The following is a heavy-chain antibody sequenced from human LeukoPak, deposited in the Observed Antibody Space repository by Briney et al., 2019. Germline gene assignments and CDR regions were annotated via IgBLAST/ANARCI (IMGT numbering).Heavy chain of an antibody. CDR2: MYLGGTT. CDR1: GGSISSLNL. D-gene: IGHD6-13*01. Sequence: SSETLSPTCIVSGGSISSLNLWSWLRQPPGKGLEWIGEMYLGGTTNFNPSLKSRVTILIDKSKNQLSLQLTSVTAADTAVYYCAGLEGRYSTDRFYFFDYWGQGALVTVSS. V-gene: IGHV4-4*02. J-gene: IGHJ4*02. CDR3: AGLEGRYSTDRFYFFDY.